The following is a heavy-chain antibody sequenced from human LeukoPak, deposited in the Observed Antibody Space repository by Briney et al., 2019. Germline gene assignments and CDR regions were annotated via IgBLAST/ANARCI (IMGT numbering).Heavy chain of an antibody. V-gene: IGHV1-8*03. CDR1: GYTFTSYD. J-gene: IGHJ5*02. D-gene: IGHD5-12*01. CDR2: MNPNSGNT. CDR3: ARDRKYSGYDLNWFDP. Sequence: ASVKVSCKASGYTFTSYDINWVRQATGQGLEWMGWMNPNSGNTGYAQKFQGRVTITRNTSISTAYMELSSLRSEDTAVYYCARDRKYSGYDLNWFDPWGQGTLVTVSS.